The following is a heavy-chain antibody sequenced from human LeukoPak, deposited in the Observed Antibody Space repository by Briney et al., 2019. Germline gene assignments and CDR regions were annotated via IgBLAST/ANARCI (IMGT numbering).Heavy chain of an antibody. D-gene: IGHD3-3*01. CDR1: GFIFEKYW. CDR3: ARDADVQPNTFWFDAFDL. V-gene: IGHV3-7*01. J-gene: IGHJ3*01. CDR2: IKQDGSQK. Sequence: GGSLRLSCAASGFIFEKYWMTWVRQAPGKGLEWVANIKQDGSQKSYVDSVEGRFTISRENAQKSLFLQMNSLRAEDTAVYFCARDADVQPNTFWFDAFDLWGLGTRVTVSS.